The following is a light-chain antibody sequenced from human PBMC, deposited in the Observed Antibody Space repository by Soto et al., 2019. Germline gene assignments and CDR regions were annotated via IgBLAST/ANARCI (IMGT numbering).Light chain of an antibody. Sequence: QSALTQPASVSGSPGQSITISCTGTSSDIGGYKYVSWYQHHPGKVPQLIIYEVNNRPSGVSNRFSGSKSGNTASPTISGLQAEDEAVYYCSSYSSGSTLGVFGGGTKLTVL. J-gene: IGLJ3*02. CDR2: EVN. V-gene: IGLV2-14*01. CDR3: SSYSSGSTLGV. CDR1: SSDIGGYKY.